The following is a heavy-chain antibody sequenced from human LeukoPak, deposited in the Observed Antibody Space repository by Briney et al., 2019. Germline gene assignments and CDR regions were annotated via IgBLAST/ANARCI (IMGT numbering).Heavy chain of an antibody. J-gene: IGHJ6*03. CDR2: MNPNSGNT. Sequence: GASVKVSCKASGYTFTSYDINWVRQATGQGLEWMGWMNPNSGNTGYAQKFQGRVTITWNTSISTAFMDLSSLRSEDTAVYYCARGPSGSWSSRVCYMDVWGKGTTVTVSS. CDR3: ARGPSGSWSSRVCYMDV. V-gene: IGHV1-8*03. D-gene: IGHD6-13*01. CDR1: GYTFTSYD.